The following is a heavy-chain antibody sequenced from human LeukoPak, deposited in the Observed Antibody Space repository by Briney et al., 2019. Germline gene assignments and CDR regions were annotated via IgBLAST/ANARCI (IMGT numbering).Heavy chain of an antibody. CDR1: GFTFSDYY. Sequence: PGGSLRLSCAVSGFTFSDYYMDWVRQAPGKGLEWVGRIRNKANSYTTEYAASVKGRFTISRDDSKNSLYLQMNSLKAEDTAVYYCARGCGYDSQRMNYFDYWGQGTLVTVSS. D-gene: IGHD5-12*01. CDR3: ARGCGYDSQRMNYFDY. J-gene: IGHJ4*02. V-gene: IGHV3-72*01. CDR2: IRNKANSYTT.